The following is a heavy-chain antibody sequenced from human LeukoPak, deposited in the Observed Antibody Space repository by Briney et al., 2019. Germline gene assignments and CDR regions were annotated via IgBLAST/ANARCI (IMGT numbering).Heavy chain of an antibody. J-gene: IGHJ4*02. CDR2: ISWDGSNK. Sequence: PGRSLRLSCAANGFTFSSSAMHRVRQAPGKGLDGAAVISWDGSNKYYADSVKGRFPISRDNSKNPLYLQMNSLRAEDTPVYYCARLFMEPENYFDYWVQGTLGIVSS. CDR1: GFTFSSSA. V-gene: IGHV3-30-3*01. D-gene: IGHD3-3*01. CDR3: ARLFMEPENYFDY.